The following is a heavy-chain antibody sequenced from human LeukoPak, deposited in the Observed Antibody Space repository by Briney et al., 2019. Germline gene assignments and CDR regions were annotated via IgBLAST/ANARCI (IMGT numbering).Heavy chain of an antibody. CDR2: ISSSGSTI. V-gene: IGHV3-11*01. D-gene: IGHD3-22*01. CDR3: ARDRRANYYDSSGYFSSDPIDY. Sequence: RGSLRLSCAASGFTFSDYYMSWIRQAPGKGLEWVSYISSSGSTIYYADSVKGRFTISRDNAKNSLYLQMNSLRAEDTAVYYCARDRRANYYDSSGYFSSDPIDYWGQGTLVTVSS. J-gene: IGHJ4*02. CDR1: GFTFSDYY.